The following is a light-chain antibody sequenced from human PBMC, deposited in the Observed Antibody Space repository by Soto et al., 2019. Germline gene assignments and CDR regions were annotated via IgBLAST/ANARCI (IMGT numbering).Light chain of an antibody. CDR2: DVS. Sequence: QSALTQPASVSGSPGQTITISCTGTSSDVGGYNYVSWYQQHPGKAPKLMIYDVSTRPSGVSNRFSGSKSGNTASLTISGLQAEDADDYYCSSYTSSSTLVVFGGGTKVTVL. CDR3: SSYTSSSTLVV. CDR1: SSDVGGYNY. V-gene: IGLV2-14*01. J-gene: IGLJ2*01.